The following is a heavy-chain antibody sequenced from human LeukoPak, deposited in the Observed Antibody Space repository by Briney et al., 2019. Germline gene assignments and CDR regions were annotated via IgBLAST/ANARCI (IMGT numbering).Heavy chain of an antibody. D-gene: IGHD4-17*01. J-gene: IGHJ4*02. CDR1: GFTFSSYA. CDR3: ARDFPFYGDYTGLFDY. Sequence: GGSLRLSCAASGFTFSSYAMHWVRQAPGKGLEWVAVISYDGSNKYYADSVKGRFTISRDNSKNTLYLQMNSLRAEDTAVYYCARDFPFYGDYTGLFDYWGQGTLVTVSS. CDR2: ISYDGSNK. V-gene: IGHV3-30*04.